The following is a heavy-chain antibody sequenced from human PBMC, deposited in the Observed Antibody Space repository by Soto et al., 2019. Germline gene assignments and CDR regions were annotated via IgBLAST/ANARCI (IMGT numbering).Heavy chain of an antibody. CDR2: INHRGSS. CDR1: GGSLSGYY. J-gene: IGHJ6*02. D-gene: IGHD1-7*01. CDR3: ARSDNRNSLYGVDV. V-gene: IGHV4-34*01. Sequence: SETLSLTCAVNGGSLSGYYWSWIRQSPGKGLEWIGEINHRGSSDYNPSLKSRVTISIDASKNHVTLELTSVTAADTAVYYCARSDNRNSLYGVDVWGQGTAVTVS.